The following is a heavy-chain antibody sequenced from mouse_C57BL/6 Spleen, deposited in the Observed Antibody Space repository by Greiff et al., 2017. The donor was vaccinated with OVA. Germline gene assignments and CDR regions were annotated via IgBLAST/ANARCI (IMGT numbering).Heavy chain of an antibody. Sequence: EVKLQQSGPVLVKPGASVKMSCKASGYTFTDYYMNWVKQSHGKSLEWIGVINPYNGGTSYNQKFKGKATLTVDKSSSTAYMELNSLTSEDSAVYYCARSDYYGSNFDYWGQGTTLTVSS. J-gene: IGHJ2*01. D-gene: IGHD1-1*01. CDR2: INPYNGGT. CDR3: ARSDYYGSNFDY. CDR1: GYTFTDYY. V-gene: IGHV1-19*01.